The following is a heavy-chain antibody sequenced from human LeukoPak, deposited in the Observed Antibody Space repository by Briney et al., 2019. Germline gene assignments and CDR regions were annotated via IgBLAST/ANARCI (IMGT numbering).Heavy chain of an antibody. J-gene: IGHJ4*02. CDR3: ARQSYYYDSSGYIPDY. CDR2: IDPSDSYT. D-gene: IGHD3-22*01. CDR1: GYSFTSYW. V-gene: IGHV5-10-1*04. Sequence: GESLKISCKGSGYSFTSYWISWVRQMPGKGLEWMGRIDPSDSYTNYSPSFQGQVTISADKSISTAYLQWSSLKASDTAMYYCARQSYYYDSSGYIPDYWGQGTLVTVSS.